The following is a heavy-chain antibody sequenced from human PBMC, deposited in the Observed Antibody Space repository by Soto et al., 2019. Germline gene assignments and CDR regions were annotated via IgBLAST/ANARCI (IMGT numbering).Heavy chain of an antibody. CDR1: GFTFSSYG. Sequence: GGSLRLSCAASGFTFSSYGMHWVRQAPGRGLEWVAVISYDGSNKYYADSVKGRFTISRDNSKNTLYLQMNSLRAEDTAVYYCAKDSSSWSRSGYYYYYGMDVWGQGTTVTVS. J-gene: IGHJ6*02. D-gene: IGHD6-13*01. V-gene: IGHV3-30*18. CDR2: ISYDGSNK. CDR3: AKDSSSWSRSGYYYYYGMDV.